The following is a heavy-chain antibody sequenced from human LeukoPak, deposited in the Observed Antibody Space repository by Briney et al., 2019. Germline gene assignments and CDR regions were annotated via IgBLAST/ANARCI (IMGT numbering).Heavy chain of an antibody. D-gene: IGHD6-13*01. CDR1: GFTFDDYA. Sequence: GGYLRLSCAASGFTFDDYAMHWVRQAPGKGLEWVSGISWNSGSIGYADSVKGRFTISRDNAKNSLYLQMNSLRAEDTALYYCAKDISSSLSSPGFDPWGQGTLVTVSS. CDR2: ISWNSGSI. J-gene: IGHJ5*02. CDR3: AKDISSSLSSPGFDP. V-gene: IGHV3-9*01.